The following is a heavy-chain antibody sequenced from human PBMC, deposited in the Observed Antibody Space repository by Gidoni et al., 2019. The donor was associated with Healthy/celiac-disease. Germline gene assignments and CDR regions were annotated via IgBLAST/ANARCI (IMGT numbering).Heavy chain of an antibody. Sequence: EVQLLESGGGLVQPGGSLRLSCAASGFTFSSYAMSWVRQAPGKGLEWVSAISGSGGSTYYADSVKGRFTISRDNSKNTLYLQMNSLRAEDTAVYYCAKEAIAVAGYNYYYGMDVWGQGTTVTVSS. CDR1: GFTFSSYA. V-gene: IGHV3-23*01. D-gene: IGHD6-19*01. J-gene: IGHJ6*02. CDR2: ISGSGGST. CDR3: AKEAIAVAGYNYYYGMDV.